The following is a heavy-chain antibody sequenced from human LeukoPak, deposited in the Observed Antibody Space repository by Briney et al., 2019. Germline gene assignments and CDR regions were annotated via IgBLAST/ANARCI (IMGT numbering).Heavy chain of an antibody. D-gene: IGHD2-2*01. CDR3: ARDTFQPGLIDS. Sequence: GGSLRLSCAASGFSVSNNYMSWVRQAPGKGLEWVSYINDDSSDIHYAGSVRGRFTISRDDARKTLYLQLSSLRVEDTAVYYCARDTFQPGLIDSWGQGTLVTVSS. V-gene: IGHV3-11*06. CDR2: INDDSSDI. CDR1: GFSVSNNY. J-gene: IGHJ4*02.